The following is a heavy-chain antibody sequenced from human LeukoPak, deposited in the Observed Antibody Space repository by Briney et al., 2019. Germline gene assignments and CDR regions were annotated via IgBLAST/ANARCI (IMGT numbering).Heavy chain of an antibody. CDR2: INSDGSST. CDR3: ARGDGYNLVDY. CDR1: GFTFSSYW. V-gene: IGHV3-74*01. D-gene: IGHD5-24*01. J-gene: IGHJ4*02. Sequence: GGSLRLSCAASGFTFSSYWLHWVRQAPGKGLVWVSRINSDGSSTSYADSVKGRFTISRDNAKNTLYLQMNSPRAEDTAVYYCARGDGYNLVDYWGQGTLVTVSS.